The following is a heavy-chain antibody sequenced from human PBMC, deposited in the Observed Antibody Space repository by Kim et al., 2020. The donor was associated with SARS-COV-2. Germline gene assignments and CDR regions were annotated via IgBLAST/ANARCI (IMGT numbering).Heavy chain of an antibody. V-gene: IGHV7-4-1*02. Sequence: ASVKVSCKASGYTFTNHAINWVRQAPGRGLEWMGWINTDTGSPTYAPDFTGRFVFSFDTSVSTAYLQIRSLEDEDTALYYCARVVWGGYRYIDTWGQGTLVTVSS. CDR3: ARVVWGGYRYIDT. CDR2: INTDTGSP. CDR1: GYTFTNHA. D-gene: IGHD3-16*02. J-gene: IGHJ4*02.